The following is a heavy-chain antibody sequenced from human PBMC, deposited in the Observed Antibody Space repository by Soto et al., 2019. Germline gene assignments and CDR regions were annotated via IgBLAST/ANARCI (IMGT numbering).Heavy chain of an antibody. Sequence: QVQLVQSGAEVRKPGSSVKVSCKASGGTFSRHAISWVRQAPGQGLEWMGGIIPIFGTANHAQKFQGRVTIIEDESTSTVYMELSSLRSEDTDMYYCARGWGYDSNDYYYAYWGQGTLVIVSS. V-gene: IGHV1-69*01. J-gene: IGHJ4*02. D-gene: IGHD3-22*01. CDR1: GGTFSRHA. CDR2: IIPIFGTA. CDR3: ARGWGYDSNDYYYAY.